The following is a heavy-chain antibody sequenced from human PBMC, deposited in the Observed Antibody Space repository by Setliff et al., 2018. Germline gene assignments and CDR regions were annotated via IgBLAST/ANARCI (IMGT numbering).Heavy chain of an antibody. J-gene: IGHJ4*02. Sequence: GGSLRLSCAASGFTFSSYAMSWVRQAPGKGLEWVSAISGSGGSTYYADSVKGRFTISRDNSKNTLYLQMNSLRAEDTAVYYCARGKNFDDYVWGSYRYWSPNYYFDYWGQGTLVTVSS. CDR1: GFTFSSYA. CDR2: ISGSGGST. V-gene: IGHV3-23*01. CDR3: ARGKNFDDYVWGSYRYWSPNYYFDY. D-gene: IGHD3-16*02.